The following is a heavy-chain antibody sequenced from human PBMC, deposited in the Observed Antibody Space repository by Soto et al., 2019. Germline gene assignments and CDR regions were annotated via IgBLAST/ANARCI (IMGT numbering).Heavy chain of an antibody. J-gene: IGHJ6*02. CDR1: GYSFTSYW. D-gene: IGHD3-16*01. V-gene: IGHV5-51*01. CDR3: ARLGGRKNRYYYSGMDV. Sequence: PGESLKISCKGSGYSFTSYWIGWVRQMPGKGLEWMGIIYPGDSDTRYSPSFQGQVTISADKSISTAYLQWSSLKASDTAMYYCARLGGRKNRYYYSGMDVWGQGNTVTVSS. CDR2: IYPGDSDT.